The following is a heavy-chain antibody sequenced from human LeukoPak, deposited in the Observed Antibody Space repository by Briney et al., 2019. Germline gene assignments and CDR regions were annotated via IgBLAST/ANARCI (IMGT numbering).Heavy chain of an antibody. J-gene: IGHJ3*02. CDR1: GFTFDEYA. D-gene: IGHD4/OR15-4a*01. CDR3: AKDLSMVFDAFNI. V-gene: IGHV3-43*02. Sequence: PGGSLSLSCAAAGFTFDEYAMQWVRQAPGKGLEWVSLISGDGATTYYAPPVKGRVTVSRDNNKTSLFLQMNNLRTEDSALYYCAKDLSMVFDAFNIWGQGTLVTVSS. CDR2: ISGDGATT.